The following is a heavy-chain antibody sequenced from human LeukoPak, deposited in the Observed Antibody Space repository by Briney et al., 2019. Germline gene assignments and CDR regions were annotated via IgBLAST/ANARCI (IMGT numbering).Heavy chain of an antibody. V-gene: IGHV3-23*01. CDR3: AKDSYSSGWYGMDV. J-gene: IGHJ6*02. CDR1: GFTFSSYP. D-gene: IGHD6-19*01. Sequence: PGGSLTLSCAASGFTFSSYPMSWVRQAPGKGLEWVSAISGSGGSTYYADSVKGRFTSSRDNSENTLYLQMNSLRAEDTAVYYCAKDSYSSGWYGMDVWGQGTTVTVFS. CDR2: ISGSGGST.